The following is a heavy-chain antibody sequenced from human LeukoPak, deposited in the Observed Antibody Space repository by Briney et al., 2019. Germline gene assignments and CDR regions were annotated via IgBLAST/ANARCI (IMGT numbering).Heavy chain of an antibody. J-gene: IGHJ4*02. V-gene: IGHV1-46*01. CDR1: GYTFSSYG. CDR2: IYPRDGST. CDR3: ARDQEGFDY. Sequence: GASVKVSCKASGYTFSSYGINWVRQAPGQGLEWMGMIYPRDGSTSYAQNFQGRVTVTRDTSTTTVHMELRGLRSEDTAVYYCARDQEGFDYWGQGTVVTVSS.